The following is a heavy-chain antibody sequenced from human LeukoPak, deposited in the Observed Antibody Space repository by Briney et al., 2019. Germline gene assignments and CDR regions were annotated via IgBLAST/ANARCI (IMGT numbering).Heavy chain of an antibody. CDR2: TYYRSRWSN. D-gene: IGHD6-13*01. CDR3: ARGFGSAAGTNLSYFDY. Sequence: SQTLSLTCAISGDSVSSNSAAWNWIRQSPSRGLEWLGRTYYRSRWSNDYAVSVRGRITINADTSKNQFSLHLNSVTPEDTAVYYGARGFGSAAGTNLSYFDYWGQGTLVTVSS. CDR1: GDSVSSNSAA. V-gene: IGHV6-1*01. J-gene: IGHJ4*02.